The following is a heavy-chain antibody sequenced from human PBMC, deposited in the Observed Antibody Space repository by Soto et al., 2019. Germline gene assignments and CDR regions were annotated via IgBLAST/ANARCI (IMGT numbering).Heavy chain of an antibody. D-gene: IGHD3-10*01. CDR2: TRNKANSYTT. Sequence: GGSLRLSCAASGFTFSDHYMDWVRQAPGKGLEWVGRTRNKANSYTTEYAASVKGRFTISRDDSKNSLYLQMNSLKTEDTAVYYCAIGHYMVRGVHHDAFDIGGRGTMVTVSS. CDR1: GFTFSDHY. V-gene: IGHV3-72*01. CDR3: AIGHYMVRGVHHDAFDI. J-gene: IGHJ3*02.